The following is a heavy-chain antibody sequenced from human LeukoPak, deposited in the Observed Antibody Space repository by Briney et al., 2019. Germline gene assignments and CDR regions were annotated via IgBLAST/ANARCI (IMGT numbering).Heavy chain of an antibody. J-gene: IGHJ6*02. CDR3: ARVSPSPPTPYYYYGMDV. CDR2: ISSSGSTI. Sequence: GGSLRLSCAASGFTFSDYYMSWIRQAPGKGLEWVSYISSSGSTIYYADSVKGRFTISRDNAKNPLYLQMNSLRAEDTAVYYCARVSPSPPTPYYYYGMDVWGQGTTVTVSS. V-gene: IGHV3-11*01. CDR1: GFTFSDYY.